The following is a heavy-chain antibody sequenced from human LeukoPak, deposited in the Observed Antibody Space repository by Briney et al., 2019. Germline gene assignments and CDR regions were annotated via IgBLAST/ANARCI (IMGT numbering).Heavy chain of an antibody. Sequence: GGTVRLSCAASGFTFSSYGMSWVRQAPGKGLEWVSGISGSGSDGSTYYADSVKGRFTISRDNSKNTLYLRMNSLRAEDTAVYYRAKYSHDSSGSYDYWGQGTLVTVSS. CDR1: GFTFSSYG. CDR2: ISGSGSDGST. CDR3: AKYSHDSSGSYDY. V-gene: IGHV3-23*01. D-gene: IGHD3-22*01. J-gene: IGHJ4*02.